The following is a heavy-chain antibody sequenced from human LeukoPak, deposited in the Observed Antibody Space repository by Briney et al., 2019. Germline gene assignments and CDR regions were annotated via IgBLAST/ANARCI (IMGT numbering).Heavy chain of an antibody. J-gene: IGHJ4*02. D-gene: IGHD3-9*01. CDR2: INYSGST. Sequence: SETLSLTCAVYGGSFSSYYWSWIRQPPGKGLEWIGEINYSGSTTYNPSLESRVTISVDTSKNHFSLMLTSLTAADTAVYYCARGPPLSPDYDISTGYYNFDYWGQGTLVTVSS. V-gene: IGHV4-34*01. CDR1: GGSFSSYY. CDR3: ARGPPLSPDYDISTGYYNFDY.